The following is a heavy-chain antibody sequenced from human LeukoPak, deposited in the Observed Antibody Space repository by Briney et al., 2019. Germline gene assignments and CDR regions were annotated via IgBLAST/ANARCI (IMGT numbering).Heavy chain of an antibody. D-gene: IGHD5-18*01. J-gene: IGHJ6*03. V-gene: IGHV4-34*01. Sequence: KPSETLSLTCAVYGGSFSGYYWSWLRQPPGKGLEWIGEINHSGSTNYNPSLKSRVTISVDTSKNQFSLKLSSVTAADTAVYYCVRGTGYRSYYYYYYMDVWGKGTTVTVSS. CDR1: GGSFSGYY. CDR2: INHSGST. CDR3: VRGTGYRSYYYYYYMDV.